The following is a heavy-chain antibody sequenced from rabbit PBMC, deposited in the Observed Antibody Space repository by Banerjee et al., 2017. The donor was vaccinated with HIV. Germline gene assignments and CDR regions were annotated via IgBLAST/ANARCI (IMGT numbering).Heavy chain of an antibody. D-gene: IGHD1-1*01. CDR1: GFDFSSYY. CDR2: IDPVFGST. CDR3: ARAGGFENYFNL. Sequence: QLVQSWGGLVQPGGSLKLSCKASGFDFSSYYMSWVRQAPGEGLEWIGYIDPVFGSTYYASWVNGRFTISSHNAQNTLYLQLNSLTAADTATYFCARAGGFENYFNLWGPGTLVTVS. V-gene: IGHV1S7*01. J-gene: IGHJ4*01.